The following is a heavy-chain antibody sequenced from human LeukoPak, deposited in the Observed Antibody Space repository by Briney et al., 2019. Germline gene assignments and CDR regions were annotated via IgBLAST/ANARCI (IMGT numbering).Heavy chain of an antibody. D-gene: IGHD3-10*01. CDR2: ISSSSSYI. V-gene: IGHV3-21*01. Sequence: GGSLRLSCAASGFTFSSYSMNWVRQAPGKGLEWVSSISSSSSYIYYADSVKGRFTISRDNAKNSLYLQMNSLRAEDTAVYYCARDEGSGNTNYYYYGMDVWGQGTTVTVSS. CDR3: ARDEGSGNTNYYYYGMDV. CDR1: GFTFSSYS. J-gene: IGHJ6*02.